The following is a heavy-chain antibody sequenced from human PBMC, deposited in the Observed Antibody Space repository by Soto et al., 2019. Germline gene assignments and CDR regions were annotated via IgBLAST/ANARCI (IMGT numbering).Heavy chain of an antibody. CDR2: IYYSGST. Sequence: SETLSLTCTVSGGSISSGGYYWSWIRQHPGKGLEWIGYIYYSGSTYYNPSLKSRVTISVDTSKNQFSLKLSSVTAADTAVYYCARSLITGTTNWFEPWGQGTLVTVSS. CDR1: GGSISSGGYY. J-gene: IGHJ5*02. CDR3: ARSLITGTTNWFEP. V-gene: IGHV4-31*03. D-gene: IGHD1-20*01.